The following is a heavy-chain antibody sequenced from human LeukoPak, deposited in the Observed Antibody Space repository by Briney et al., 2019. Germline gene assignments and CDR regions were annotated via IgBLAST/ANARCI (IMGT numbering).Heavy chain of an antibody. CDR1: GGTFSSYA. D-gene: IGHD1-26*01. V-gene: IGHV1-69*01. CDR2: IIPIFGTA. CDR3: ARVGEWELLGTFDY. Sequence: SVKVSCRASGGTFSSYAISWVRQAPGQGLEWMGGIIPIFGTANYAQKFQGRVTITADESTSTAYMELSSLRSEDTAVYYCARVGEWELLGTFDYWGQGTLVTVSS. J-gene: IGHJ4*02.